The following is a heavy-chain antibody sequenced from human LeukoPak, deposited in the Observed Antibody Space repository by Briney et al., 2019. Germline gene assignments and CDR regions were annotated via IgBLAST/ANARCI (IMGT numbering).Heavy chain of an antibody. Sequence: SVKVSCKASGGTFSNYAISWVRQAPGHGLEWMGGIIPVLGMVNYAQRFQGRVTITADKSTSTVYMELSSLRAEDSAVYYCARAPRWLQNTGESYFDYWGQGTLVIVSS. J-gene: IGHJ4*02. CDR1: GGTFSNYA. CDR3: ARAPRWLQNTGESYFDY. CDR2: IIPVLGMV. V-gene: IGHV1-69*10. D-gene: IGHD5-24*01.